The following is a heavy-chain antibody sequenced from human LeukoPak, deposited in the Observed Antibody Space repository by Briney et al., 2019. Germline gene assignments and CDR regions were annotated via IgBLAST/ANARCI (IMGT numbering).Heavy chain of an antibody. Sequence: PSETLSLTCTVSGGSISSYYWSWIRQPPGKGLEWIGYIYYSGSTNYNPSLKSRVTISVDTSKNQFSLKLSSVTAADTAVYYCATRMVSGSYYFDYWGQGTLVTVSS. V-gene: IGHV4-59*12. CDR1: GGSISSYY. CDR2: IYYSGST. J-gene: IGHJ4*02. D-gene: IGHD3-10*01. CDR3: ATRMVSGSYYFDY.